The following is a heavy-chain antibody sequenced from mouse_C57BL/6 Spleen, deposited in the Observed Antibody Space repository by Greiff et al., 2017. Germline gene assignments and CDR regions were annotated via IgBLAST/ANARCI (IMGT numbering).Heavy chain of an antibody. V-gene: IGHV8-5*01. J-gene: IGHJ1*03. CDR1: GFSLRTSNMG. CDR2: IWWNDDK. Sequence: QVTLKASGPGILQPSQTLSLTCSFSGFSLRTSNMGIGWIRQPSGKGLEWLAPIWWNDDKYYNQSLKSRLTISKDTANNQLFLKITSVDTADTATYYCAQIASGYYYGSSYVGVWYVDVWGTGTTVTVSS. D-gene: IGHD1-1*01. CDR3: AQIASGYYYGSSYVGVWYVDV.